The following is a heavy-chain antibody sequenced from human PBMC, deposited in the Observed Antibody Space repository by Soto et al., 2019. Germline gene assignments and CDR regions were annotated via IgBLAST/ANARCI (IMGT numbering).Heavy chain of an antibody. V-gene: IGHV4-30-2*01. CDR3: AKEVYGSGSYYTFDP. CDR2: IYHSGST. Sequence: SETLSLTCAVSGGSISSGGYSWSWIRQPPGKGLEWIGYIYHSGSTYYNPSLKSRVTISVDRSKNQFSLKLSSVTAADTAVYYCAKEVYGSGSYYTFDPWGQGTLVTVSS. J-gene: IGHJ5*02. D-gene: IGHD3-10*01. CDR1: GGSISSGGYS.